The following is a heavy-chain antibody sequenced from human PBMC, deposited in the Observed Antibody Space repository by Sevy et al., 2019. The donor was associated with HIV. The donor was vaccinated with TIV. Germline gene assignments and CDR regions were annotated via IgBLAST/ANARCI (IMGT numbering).Heavy chain of an antibody. D-gene: IGHD2-15*01. CDR2: ISGSGGST. Sequence: GGSLRLSCAASGFTFSSYAMSWVRQAPGKGLEWVSAISGSGGSTYYADSVTGRFTISRDNSKNTLYLQMNSLRAEDTSVYYCAKDYGYCSGGSCYPDPYFDYWGQGTLVTVSS. CDR1: GFTFSSYA. J-gene: IGHJ4*02. CDR3: AKDYGYCSGGSCYPDPYFDY. V-gene: IGHV3-23*01.